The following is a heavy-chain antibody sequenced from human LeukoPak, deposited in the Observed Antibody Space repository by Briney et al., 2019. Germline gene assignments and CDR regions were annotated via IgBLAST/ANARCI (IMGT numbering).Heavy chain of an antibody. V-gene: IGHV4-34*01. CDR2: INHSGST. D-gene: IGHD6-6*01. J-gene: IGHJ4*02. Sequence: SETLSLTCAVYGGSFSGYYWSWIRQPPGKGLEWIGKINHSGSTNYNPSLKSRVTISVDTSKNQFSLKLSSVTAADTAVYYCARDRWADSSSSFDYWGQGTLVTVSS. CDR1: GGSFSGYY. CDR3: ARDRWADSSSSFDY.